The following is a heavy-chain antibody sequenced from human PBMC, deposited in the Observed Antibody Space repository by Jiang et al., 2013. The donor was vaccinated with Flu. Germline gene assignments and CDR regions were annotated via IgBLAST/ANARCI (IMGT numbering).Heavy chain of an antibody. CDR2: IYYSGST. CDR1: GGSISSYY. J-gene: IGHJ5*02. V-gene: IGHV4-59*12. CDR3: ARGLLAADSINWFDP. Sequence: LLKPSETLSLTCTVSGGSISSYYWSWIRQPPGKGLEWIGYIYYSGSTNYNPSLKSRVTISVDTSKNQFSLKLSSVTAADTAVYYCARGLLAADSINWFDPWGQGTLVTVSS. D-gene: IGHD6-13*01.